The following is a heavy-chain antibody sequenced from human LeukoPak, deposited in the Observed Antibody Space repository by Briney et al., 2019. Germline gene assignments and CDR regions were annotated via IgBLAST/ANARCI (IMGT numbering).Heavy chain of an antibody. Sequence: PSETLSLTCAVYGGSFSGYYWSWIRQPPGKGLEWIGEINHSGSTNYNPSLKSRVTISVDTSKNQFSLKLSSVTVADTAVYYCARGLWWLPRFDYWGQGTLVTVSS. CDR1: GGSFSGYY. CDR3: ARGLWWLPRFDY. D-gene: IGHD4/OR15-4a*01. CDR2: INHSGST. J-gene: IGHJ4*02. V-gene: IGHV4-34*01.